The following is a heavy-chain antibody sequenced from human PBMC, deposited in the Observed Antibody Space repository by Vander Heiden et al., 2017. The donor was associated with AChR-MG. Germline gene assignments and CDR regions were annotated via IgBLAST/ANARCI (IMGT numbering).Heavy chain of an antibody. V-gene: IGHV3-23*01. J-gene: IGHJ4*02. CDR3: AKSYLWWLDFDY. Sequence: VQLLDSGGGLVQPGGSLRLSCAASGFTFSSYAMSWVRQAPGKGLEWVSVITGSGRKTYYADSVKGRFSISRDNSKNTMYLQMNSLRAEDTAVYYCAKSYLWWLDFDYWGQGTLVTVSS. D-gene: IGHD5-12*01. CDR1: GFTFSSYA. CDR2: ITGSGRKT.